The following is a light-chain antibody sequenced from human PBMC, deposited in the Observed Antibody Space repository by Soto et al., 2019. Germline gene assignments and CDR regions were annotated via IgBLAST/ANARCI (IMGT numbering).Light chain of an antibody. V-gene: IGKV3D-15*01. J-gene: IGKJ1*01. CDR1: QSVSSY. Sequence: EIVMTQSPATLSVSPGERATLSCRASQSVSSYLAWYQQKPGQAPRLLIYDASNRATGIPARFSGTGSGTDFTLTISSLQSEDFAVYYCQQYNNWPRTFGQGTKVDIK. CDR3: QQYNNWPRT. CDR2: DAS.